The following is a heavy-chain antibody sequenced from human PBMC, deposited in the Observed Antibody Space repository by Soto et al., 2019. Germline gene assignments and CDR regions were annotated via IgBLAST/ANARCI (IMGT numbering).Heavy chain of an antibody. CDR3: ARETTYVFLSGHLRLPWFSP. Sequence: ASVKVSCKASGGTFSSYAISWVRQAPGQGLEWMGGIIPIFGTANYAQKFQGRVTITADKSTSTAYMELSSLRSEDTAVYYCARETTYVFLSGHLRLPWFSPWARGSSVPGSS. D-gene: IGHD3-3*01. V-gene: IGHV1-69*06. CDR1: GGTFSSYA. J-gene: IGHJ5*02. CDR2: IIPIFGTA.